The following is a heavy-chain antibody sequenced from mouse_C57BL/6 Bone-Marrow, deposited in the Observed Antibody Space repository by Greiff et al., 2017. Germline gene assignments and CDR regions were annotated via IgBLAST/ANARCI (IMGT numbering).Heavy chain of an antibody. J-gene: IGHJ1*03. D-gene: IGHD2-5*01. Sequence: VQLQQPGAELVKPGASVKLSCKASGYTFTSYWMHWVKQRPGQGLEWIGMIHPNSGSTNYNEKFKSKATLTVDKSSSTAYMQLSSLTSEDSAVYSGASLNSNSVDWYFDFWGTGTTVPVSS. CDR1: GYTFTSYW. V-gene: IGHV1-64*01. CDR2: IHPNSGST. CDR3: ASLNSNSVDWYFDF.